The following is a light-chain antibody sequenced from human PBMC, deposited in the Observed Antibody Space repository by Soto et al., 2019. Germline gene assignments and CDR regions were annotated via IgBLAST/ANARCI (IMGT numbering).Light chain of an antibody. CDR3: QQYGLYWS. CDR2: DAS. J-gene: IGKJ1*01. Sequence: DIQMTQSPSTVSASVGDRVTITCRASQSISNWLAWYQQKAGKAPNLLIYDASSLQGGVPSRFSVSGSGTEFTLTISSLQHDDFATYYCQQYGLYWSFGQGTKVEVK. CDR1: QSISNW. V-gene: IGKV1-5*01.